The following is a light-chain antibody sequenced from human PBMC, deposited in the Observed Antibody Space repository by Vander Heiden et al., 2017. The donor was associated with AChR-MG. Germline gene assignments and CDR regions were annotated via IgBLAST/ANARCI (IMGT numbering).Light chain of an antibody. J-gene: IGLJ3*02. CDR3: QSTDNTDGLQWV. CDR2: KDT. Sequence: SYELTQPPSVSVSPGQTARITCSGDELPKQFVYWYQQRPGRAPLLVIFKDTVRPSGIPERFSGSSSGTTVTLTISGVLAEDEADYYCQSTDNTDGLQWVFGGGTKLTVL. CDR1: ELPKQF. V-gene: IGLV3-25*03.